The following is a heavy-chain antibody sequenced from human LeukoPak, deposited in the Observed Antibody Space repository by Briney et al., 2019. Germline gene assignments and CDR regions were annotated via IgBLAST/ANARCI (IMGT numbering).Heavy chain of an antibody. D-gene: IGHD5-18*01. V-gene: IGHV3-48*03. CDR2: ISTSGSSI. CDR1: GFTFSSYA. J-gene: IGHJ4*02. Sequence: GGSLRLSCAASGFTFSSYAMSWVRQAPGKGLEWLSHISTSGSSIHYADSVKGRFTISRDNAKNSLYLQMNSLRVEDTAVYYCARDLSGVTGYTYGRGIDYWGQGTLVTVSS. CDR3: ARDLSGVTGYTYGRGIDY.